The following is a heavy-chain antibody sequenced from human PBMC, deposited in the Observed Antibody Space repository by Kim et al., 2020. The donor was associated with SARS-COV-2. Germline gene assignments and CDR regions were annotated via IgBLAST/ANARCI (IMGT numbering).Heavy chain of an antibody. V-gene: IGHV1-2*02. Sequence: ASVKVSCKASGYTFTGYYMHWVRQAPGQGLEWMEWINPNSGGTNYAQKFQGRVTMTRDTSISTAYMELSRLRSDDTAVYYCARVPYYFDRSGHRGGMDVWGQGTTVTVSS. CDR2: INPNSGGT. D-gene: IGHD3-22*01. CDR1: GYTFTGYY. J-gene: IGHJ6*02. CDR3: ARVPYYFDRSGHRGGMDV.